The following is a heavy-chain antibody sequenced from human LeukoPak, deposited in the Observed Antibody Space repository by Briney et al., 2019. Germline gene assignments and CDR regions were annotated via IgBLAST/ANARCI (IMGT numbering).Heavy chain of an antibody. V-gene: IGHV3-66*01. J-gene: IGHJ4*02. CDR1: GFTFSSYD. CDR3: SRGPVGINTIVAPYY. CDR2: IFGGGNT. Sequence: GGSLRLSCAASGFTFSSYDMSWVRQAPGEGVVWVSVIFGGGNTYYADSVKGRFTISRDTSKNTLSLQMDSLGTEDTAVYYCSRGPVGINTIVAPYYWGQGTLVTVSS. D-gene: IGHD6-25*01.